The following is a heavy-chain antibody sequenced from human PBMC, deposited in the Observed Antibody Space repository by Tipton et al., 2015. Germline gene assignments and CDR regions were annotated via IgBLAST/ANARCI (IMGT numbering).Heavy chain of an antibody. D-gene: IGHD5-12*01. V-gene: IGHV4-59*01. CDR1: GGSISSYY. J-gene: IGHJ4*02. Sequence: TLSLTCTVSGGSISSYYWSWIRQPPGKGLEWIGYIYYSGSTYYNPSLKSRGTISIDTSKNQFSLKLTSVTAADTAVYYCARVWRAKWLHFDYWGQGTLVTVSS. CDR3: ARVWRAKWLHFDY. CDR2: IYYSGST.